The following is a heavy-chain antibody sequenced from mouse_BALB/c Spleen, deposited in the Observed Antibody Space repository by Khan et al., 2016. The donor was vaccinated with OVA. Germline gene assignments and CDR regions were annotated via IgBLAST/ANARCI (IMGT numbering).Heavy chain of an antibody. CDR2: INPSNSYT. CDR1: GYTFTSYT. J-gene: IGHJ3*01. Sequence: QVQLKQSGAELARPGASLKMSCKASGYTFTSYTMHWVRQRPGQPPEWIGHINPSNSYTNYNQNFNDKATLIVDKSSNTAYMQLSSLPSEDSAVYYCVRGGADHRSDGWFAYWGQGTLVTVSA. D-gene: IGHD2-14*01. CDR3: VRGGADHRSDGWFAY. V-gene: IGHV1-4*01.